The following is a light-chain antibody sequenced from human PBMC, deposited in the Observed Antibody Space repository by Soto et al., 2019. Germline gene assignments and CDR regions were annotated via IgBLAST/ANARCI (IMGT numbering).Light chain of an antibody. V-gene: IGKV1-33*01. Sequence: DIQMTQSPSSLSASVGDRVTITCQASHDLFTYLNWFKQRPGKVPKLLIHGASKLETGVPARFSGSGSGTHFYLNITCLQPEDVATYYCLQFDRFPRGFGAGTTV. CDR1: HDLFTY. CDR2: GAS. J-gene: IGKJ4*01. CDR3: LQFDRFPRG.